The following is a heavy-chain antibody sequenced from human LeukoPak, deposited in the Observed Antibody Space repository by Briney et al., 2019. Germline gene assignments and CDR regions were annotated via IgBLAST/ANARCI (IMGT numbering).Heavy chain of an antibody. CDR3: ARDRTRNWFDP. V-gene: IGHV4-31*03. Sequence: SETLSLTCTVSGGSISSGGYYWSWIRQHPGKGLEWIGYIYYSGSTYYNPSLESRVTISVDTSKNQFSLKLSSVTAADTAVYYCARDRTRNWFDPWGQGTLVTVSS. CDR1: GGSISSGGYY. D-gene: IGHD2-2*01. J-gene: IGHJ5*02. CDR2: IYYSGST.